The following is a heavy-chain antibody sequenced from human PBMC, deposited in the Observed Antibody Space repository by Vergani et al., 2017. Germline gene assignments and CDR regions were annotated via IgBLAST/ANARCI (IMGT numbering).Heavy chain of an antibody. CDR2: ISSSSSYI. D-gene: IGHD3-3*01. Sequence: EVQLLESGGGLVKPGGSLRLSCAASGFTFSSYSMNWVRQAPGKGLEWVSSISSSSSYIYYADSVKGRFTISRDNAKNSLYLQMNSLRAEDTAVYYCATDPFFGASYGMDVWGQGTTVTVSS. CDR3: ATDPFFGASYGMDV. CDR1: GFTFSSYS. V-gene: IGHV3-21*01. J-gene: IGHJ6*02.